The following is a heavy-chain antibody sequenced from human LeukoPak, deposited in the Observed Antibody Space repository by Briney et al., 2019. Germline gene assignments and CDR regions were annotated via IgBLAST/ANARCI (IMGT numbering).Heavy chain of an antibody. CDR2: IYHSGTT. V-gene: IGHV4-4*02. CDR1: GGSISSSNW. Sequence: KPSETLSLTCAVSGGSISSSNWWSWVRQPPGKGLEWIGEIYHSGTTNYKSSLKSRVTISVDKSKNQFSLNLSSVTAADTAVYYCARVSRPSTYSSGWYHHYYYYYYMDVWGKGTTVTISS. J-gene: IGHJ6*03. D-gene: IGHD6-19*01. CDR3: ARVSRPSTYSSGWYHHYYYYYYMDV.